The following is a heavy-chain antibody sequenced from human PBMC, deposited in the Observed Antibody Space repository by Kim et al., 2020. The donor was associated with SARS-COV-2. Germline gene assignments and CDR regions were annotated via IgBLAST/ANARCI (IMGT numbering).Heavy chain of an antibody. Sequence: EGSQTSYVGAAKSRFPISRDNARNSVYLQMSSLRAEDTAVYYCSRDRVDSWGQGALVTVSS. CDR3: SRDRVDS. J-gene: IGHJ4*02. CDR2: EGSQT. V-gene: IGHV3-7*01.